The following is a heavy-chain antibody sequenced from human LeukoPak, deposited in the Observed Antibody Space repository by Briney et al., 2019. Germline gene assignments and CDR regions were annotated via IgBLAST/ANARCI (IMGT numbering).Heavy chain of an antibody. V-gene: IGHV3-7*01. J-gene: IGHJ3*02. CDR1: GFTFSTYW. D-gene: IGHD3-9*01. Sequence: GGSLRLSCAASGFTFSTYWMSWVRQAPGKGLEWVANIKQDGSEKYYVDSVEGRFTISRDNAKNSLYLQMNSLRAEDTAVYYCARVLRHYDILTGYSTWGAFDIWGQGTMVTVSS. CDR3: ARVLRHYDILTGYSTWGAFDI. CDR2: IKQDGSEK.